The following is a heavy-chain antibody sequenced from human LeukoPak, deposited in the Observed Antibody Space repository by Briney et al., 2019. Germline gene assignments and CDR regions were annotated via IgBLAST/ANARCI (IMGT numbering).Heavy chain of an antibody. CDR1: GGSISSYY. Sequence: SETLSLTCTVSGGSISSYYWSWIRQPAGKGLEWIGRIYTSGSTNYNPSLKSRVTMSVDTSKNQFSLKLSSVTAADTAVYYCARIYYDSSGYRYYFDYWGQGTLVTVSS. CDR2: IYTSGST. V-gene: IGHV4-4*07. CDR3: ARIYYDSSGYRYYFDY. D-gene: IGHD3-22*01. J-gene: IGHJ4*02.